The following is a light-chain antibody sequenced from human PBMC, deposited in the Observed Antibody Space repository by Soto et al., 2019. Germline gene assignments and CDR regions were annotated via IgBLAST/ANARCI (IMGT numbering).Light chain of an antibody. CDR3: QQYGSSPYT. J-gene: IGKJ2*01. V-gene: IGKV3-20*01. CDR1: QSVSSRF. CDR2: GAS. Sequence: MVWTRSPGTLSLSPGERATLSCRARQSVSSRFLAWYQHKPGQPPRLLMYGASNRGTVIPDRFSGTGSGRDCTLTISRLEPEDFAGYYCQQYGSSPYTFGLGTKLEIK.